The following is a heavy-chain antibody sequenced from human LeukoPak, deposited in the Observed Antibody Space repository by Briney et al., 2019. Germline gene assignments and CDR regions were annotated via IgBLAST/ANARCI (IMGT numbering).Heavy chain of an antibody. J-gene: IGHJ3*02. V-gene: IGHV4-34*01. CDR1: GGSFSGYY. D-gene: IGHD3-10*01. CDR2: INHSGST. Sequence: PSETLSLTCAVYGGSFSGYYWSWIRQPPGKGLEWIGEINHSGSTNYNPSLKSRVTISVDTSKNQFSLKLSSVTAADTAVYYRASGYGSGSYFAFDIWGQGTMVTVSS. CDR3: ASGYGSGSYFAFDI.